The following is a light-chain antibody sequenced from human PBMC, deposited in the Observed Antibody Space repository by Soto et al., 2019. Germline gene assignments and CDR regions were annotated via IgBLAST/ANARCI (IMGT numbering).Light chain of an antibody. V-gene: IGKV4-1*01. Sequence: DILMTHFPDFLCVTLGDSATINYTSHQSLFYSPNNKNYLAWYQQKPGQPPKLLIYWASTRESGVPERFSGSGSGTDFSLTITGLQAEDVAVYYCQQYYIFPLTFGGGTKVDIK. J-gene: IGKJ4*01. CDR1: QSLFYSPNNKNY. CDR3: QQYYIFPLT. CDR2: WAS.